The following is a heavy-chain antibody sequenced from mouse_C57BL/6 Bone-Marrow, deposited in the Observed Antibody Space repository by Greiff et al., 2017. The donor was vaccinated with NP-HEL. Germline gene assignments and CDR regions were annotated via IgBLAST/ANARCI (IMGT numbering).Heavy chain of an antibody. CDR3: ARHGGYYGSSYDWYFDV. CDR2: INSDGGST. J-gene: IGHJ1*03. CDR1: EYEFPSHD. V-gene: IGHV5-2*01. Sequence: DVKLVESGGGLVQPGESLKLSCESNEYEFPSHDMSWVRKTPEKRLELVAAINSDGGSTYYPDTMERRFIISRDNTKKTLYLQMSSLRSEDTALYYGARHGGYYGSSYDWYFDVWGTGTTVTVSS. D-gene: IGHD1-1*01.